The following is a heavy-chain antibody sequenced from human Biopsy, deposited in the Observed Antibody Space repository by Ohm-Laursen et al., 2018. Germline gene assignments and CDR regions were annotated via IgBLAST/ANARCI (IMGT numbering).Heavy chain of an antibody. CDR1: GYTFTTYG. CDR2: IRTDNGAT. J-gene: IGHJ6*02. CDR3: ARDYHPCLVTIHYYYYGMDV. D-gene: IGHD3-9*01. Sequence: ASVKVSCKASGYTFTTYGISWVRQAPGQGLEWMEWIRTDNGATNYAQNLQGRVTMTTDTSAATAYMELRRLRSDDTAVYYCARDYHPCLVTIHYYYYGMDVWGQGTTVTVSS. V-gene: IGHV1-18*04.